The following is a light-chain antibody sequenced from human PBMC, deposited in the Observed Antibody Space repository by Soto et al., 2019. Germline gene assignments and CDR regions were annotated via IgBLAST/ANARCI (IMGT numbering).Light chain of an antibody. V-gene: IGKV3-20*01. CDR3: QQYGSSPLT. J-gene: IGKJ2*01. Sequence: EIVLTQSPGTLSLSPGERGTLSCRASQSVSSSFLAWYQQKPGQAPRLLIYGASYRATGIPDRFSGSGSGTDFTLTISRLEPEDFVVYYCQQYGSSPLTFGQGTKLEIK. CDR2: GAS. CDR1: QSVSSSF.